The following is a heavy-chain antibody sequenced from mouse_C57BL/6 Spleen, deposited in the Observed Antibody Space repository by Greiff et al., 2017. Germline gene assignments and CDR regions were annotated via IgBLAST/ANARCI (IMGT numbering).Heavy chain of an antibody. D-gene: IGHD1-1*01. J-gene: IGHJ2*01. CDR3: ARTDYGSSYCYFDF. CDR1: GFSLTSYG. V-gene: IGHV2-2*01. CDR2: IWSGGST. Sequence: VQLQQSGPGLVQPSQCLSITCTASGFSLTSYGVHWVRQSPGKGLEWLGVIWSGGSTDYYAAFISRLSISKDESKSQVFFKMKSLQADDTAIYCCARTDYGSSYCYFDFWGQGTTLTVSS.